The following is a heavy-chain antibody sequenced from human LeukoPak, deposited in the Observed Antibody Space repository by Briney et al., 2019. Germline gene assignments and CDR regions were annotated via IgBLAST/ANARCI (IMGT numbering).Heavy chain of an antibody. Sequence: GGSLRLSCAASGFTFRNYAMNWVRQAPGKGLEWVSAITGSGGSTYYADSVKGRFTISRDNSKNTLYLQMNSLRAEDTAIYYCANLDSSGWYYFDYWGQGTLVTVSS. J-gene: IGHJ4*02. CDR3: ANLDSSGWYYFDY. D-gene: IGHD6-19*01. CDR2: ITGSGGST. V-gene: IGHV3-23*01. CDR1: GFTFRNYA.